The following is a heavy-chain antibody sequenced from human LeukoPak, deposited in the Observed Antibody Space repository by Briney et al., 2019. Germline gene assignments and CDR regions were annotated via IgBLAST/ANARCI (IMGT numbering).Heavy chain of an antibody. CDR1: GGSISSSSYY. Sequence: PSETLSLTCTVSGGSISSSSYYWGWIRQPPGKGLEWIGSIYHSGSTYYNPSLKSRVTISVDTSKNQFSLKLSSVTAADTAVYYCATLLSLPPNGSGKLSPFAPDWFDPWGQGTLVTVSS. V-gene: IGHV4-39*07. CDR3: ATLLSLPPNGSGKLSPFAPDWFDP. D-gene: IGHD3-10*01. J-gene: IGHJ5*02. CDR2: IYHSGST.